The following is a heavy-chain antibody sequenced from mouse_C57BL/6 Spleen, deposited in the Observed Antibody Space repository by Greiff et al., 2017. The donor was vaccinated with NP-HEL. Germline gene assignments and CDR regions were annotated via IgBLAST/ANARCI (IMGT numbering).Heavy chain of an antibody. CDR2: ISSGSSTI. D-gene: IGHD2-4*01. CDR1: GFTFSDYG. Sequence: EVQRVESGGGLVKPGGSLKLSCAASGFTFSDYGMHWVRQAPEKGLEWVAYISSGSSTIYYADTVKGRFTISRDNAKNTLFLQMTSLRSEDTAMYYCASPHYDAYAMDYWGQGTSVTVSS. J-gene: IGHJ4*01. V-gene: IGHV5-17*01. CDR3: ASPHYDAYAMDY.